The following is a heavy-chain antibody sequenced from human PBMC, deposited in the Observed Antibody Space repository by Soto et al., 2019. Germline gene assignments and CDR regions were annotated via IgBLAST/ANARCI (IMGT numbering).Heavy chain of an antibody. CDR2: INAGNGKT. Sequence: QVQLVQSGAEEKKPGASVKVSCKASGYTFTGYAMHWVRQAPGQRLEWMGWINAGNGKTKYSQKFQGRVTITRDTSESTAYMELSSLRSEDTAVYYCARAVAVPADFDYWGQGTLVTVSS. CDR1: GYTFTGYA. CDR3: ARAVAVPADFDY. J-gene: IGHJ4*02. V-gene: IGHV1-3*05. D-gene: IGHD6-19*01.